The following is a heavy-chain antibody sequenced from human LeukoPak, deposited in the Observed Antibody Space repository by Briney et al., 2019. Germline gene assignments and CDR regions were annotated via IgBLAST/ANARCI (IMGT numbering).Heavy chain of an antibody. V-gene: IGHV3-21*01. CDR1: GFTFSSYS. Sequence: PGGSLRLSCAASGFTFSSYSMNWVRQAPGKGLEWVSSISSSSYIYYADSVKGRFTISRDNAKNSLYLQMNSLRAEDTAVYYCAREIARFTTAKSDYWGQGTLVTVSS. CDR2: ISSSSYI. CDR3: AREIARFTTAKSDY. D-gene: IGHD3-22*01. J-gene: IGHJ4*02.